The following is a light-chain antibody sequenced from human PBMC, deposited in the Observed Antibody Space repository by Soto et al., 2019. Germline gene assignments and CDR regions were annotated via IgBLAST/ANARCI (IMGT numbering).Light chain of an antibody. CDR3: QQYDDLPIT. CDR2: DAS. CDR1: QDISNS. V-gene: IGKV1-33*01. Sequence: DIQMTQSPSSLSASVGDRVTITCQATQDISNSLSWFQQKSGKAPKLLIYDASDLETGVPSRFRGSGSGTEFSFNITSLQPEDVATYYCQQYDDLPITFGQGTRLEIK. J-gene: IGKJ5*01.